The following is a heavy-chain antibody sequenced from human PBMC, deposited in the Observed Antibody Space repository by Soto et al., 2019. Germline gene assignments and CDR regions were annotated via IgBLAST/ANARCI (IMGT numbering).Heavy chain of an antibody. CDR1: GFTFTNAW. CDR3: TTAATTVTTIDY. CDR2: IKRETDGGTT. D-gene: IGHD4-17*01. J-gene: IGHJ4*02. Sequence: EVHLVESGGGLVKPGGSLRLSCAASGFTFTNAWMSWVRQAPGKGLEWVGRIKRETDGGTTDYAASVKGRFTISRDDSRNTLYLQMNNLKTDDTALYYCTTAATTVTTIDYWGQGTLVTVSS. V-gene: IGHV3-15*01.